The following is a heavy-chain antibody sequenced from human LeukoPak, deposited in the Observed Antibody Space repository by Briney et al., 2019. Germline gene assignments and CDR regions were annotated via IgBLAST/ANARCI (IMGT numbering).Heavy chain of an antibody. D-gene: IGHD6-6*01. CDR3: ARGVSSSPEAKYYFDY. J-gene: IGHJ4*02. CDR1: GGSISSYY. CDR2: IYPGGST. Sequence: SETLSLTCTVSGGSISSYYWSWIRQPAGKGLEWIGRIYPGGSTNYNPSLKSRVTMSVDTSKNQFSLKLSSVTAADTAVYYCARGVSSSPEAKYYFDYWGQGTLVTVSS. V-gene: IGHV4-4*07.